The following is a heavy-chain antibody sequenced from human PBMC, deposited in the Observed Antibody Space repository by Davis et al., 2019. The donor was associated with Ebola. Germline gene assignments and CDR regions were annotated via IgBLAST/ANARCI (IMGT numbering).Heavy chain of an antibody. D-gene: IGHD3-22*01. CDR1: GGSIRSYY. Sequence: PSETLSLTCTVSGGSIRSYYWSWIRQPPGKGLEWIGYSSNSGSTNYNPSLKSRLTISVDTSKNQFSLKLSSVTAADTAVYYCARDREIVDHWGQGTLVTVSS. CDR2: SSNSGST. V-gene: IGHV4-59*01. J-gene: IGHJ4*02. CDR3: ARDREIVDH.